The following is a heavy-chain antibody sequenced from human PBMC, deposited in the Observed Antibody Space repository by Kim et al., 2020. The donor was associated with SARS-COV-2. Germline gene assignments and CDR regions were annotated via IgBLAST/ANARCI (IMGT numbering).Heavy chain of an antibody. CDR2: IYTSGST. D-gene: IGHD3-16*01. J-gene: IGHJ4*02. Sequence: SETLSLTCTVSGGSISSYYWSWIRQPAGKGLEWIGRIYTSGSTNYNPSLKSRVTMSVDTSKNQFPLKLSSVTAADTAVYYCARDWGDYPDRRFDYWGQGTLVTVSS. CDR3: ARDWGDYPDRRFDY. V-gene: IGHV4-4*07. CDR1: GGSISSYY.